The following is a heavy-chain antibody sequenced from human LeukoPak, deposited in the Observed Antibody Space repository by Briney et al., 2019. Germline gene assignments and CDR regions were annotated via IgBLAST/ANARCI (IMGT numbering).Heavy chain of an antibody. V-gene: IGHV3-23*01. CDR1: GFTFSSYA. J-gene: IGHJ6*03. CDR2: ISGSGGST. CDR3: AKPYCSGGSCYHSGYYYYYMDV. D-gene: IGHD2-15*01. Sequence: PGGSLRLSCAASGFTFSSYAMSWVHQAPGKGLEWVSAISGSGGSTYYADSVKGRFTISRDNSKNTLYLQMNSLRAEDTAVYYCAKPYCSGGSCYHSGYYYYYMDVWGKGTTVTVSS.